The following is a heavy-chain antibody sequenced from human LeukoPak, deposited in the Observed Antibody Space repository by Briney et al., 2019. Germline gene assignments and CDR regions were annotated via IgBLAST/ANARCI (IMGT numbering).Heavy chain of an antibody. J-gene: IGHJ4*02. CDR1: GGSISSGGYY. D-gene: IGHD2-21*01. V-gene: IGHV4-31*03. Sequence: SETLSLTCTVSGGSISSGGYYWSWIRQHPGKGLEWIGYIYYSGSTYCNPSLKSRVTISVDTSKNQFSLKLSSVTAADTAVYYCAATSRVVVSFDYWGQGTLVTVSS. CDR2: IYYSGST. CDR3: AATSRVVVSFDY.